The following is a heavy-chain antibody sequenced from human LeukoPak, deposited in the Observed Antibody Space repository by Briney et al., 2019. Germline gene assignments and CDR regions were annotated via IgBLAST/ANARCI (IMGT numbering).Heavy chain of an antibody. D-gene: IGHD5-12*01. CDR2: IYWNDDE. Sequence: SGPTLVKPTQTLTLTCTFSRCSLSTSGVGVGWIRQPPGKALEWLALIYWNDDERYSTSLKSRLTITKDTSKKQVVLTMTNMAPVDTGTYYCAHTYDFDTWGHGTMVTVSS. CDR3: AHTYDFDT. CDR1: RCSLSTSGVG. V-gene: IGHV2-5*01. J-gene: IGHJ3*02.